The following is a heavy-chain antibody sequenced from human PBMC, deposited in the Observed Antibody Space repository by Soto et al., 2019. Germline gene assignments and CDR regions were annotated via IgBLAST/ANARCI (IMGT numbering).Heavy chain of an antibody. Sequence: GGSLRLSCAVSGFSFSSYAMIWARQAPGKGLEWVSAISNIGDITYYADSVKGRFTVSRDNSKNTLYLQVNSLRAEDTAIYYCAKSNKWINGWYAYWGQGTLVTVSS. D-gene: IGHD6-19*01. J-gene: IGHJ4*02. CDR1: GFSFSSYA. CDR2: ISNIGDIT. CDR3: AKSNKWINGWYAY. V-gene: IGHV3-23*01.